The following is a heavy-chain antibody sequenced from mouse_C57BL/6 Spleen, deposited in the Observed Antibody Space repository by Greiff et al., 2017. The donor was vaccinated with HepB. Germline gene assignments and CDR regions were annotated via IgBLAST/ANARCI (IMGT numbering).Heavy chain of an antibody. V-gene: IGHV5-4*01. D-gene: IGHD4-1*01. J-gene: IGHJ1*03. CDR2: ISDGGSYT. CDR3: ARDETGTGYFDV. CDR1: GFTFSSYA. Sequence: EVQVVESGGGLVKPGGSLKLSCAASGFTFSSYAMSWVRQTPEKRLEWVAAISDGGSYTYYPDNVKGRFTISRDNAKNNLYLQMSHLKSEDTAMYYCARDETGTGYFDVWGTGTTVTVSS.